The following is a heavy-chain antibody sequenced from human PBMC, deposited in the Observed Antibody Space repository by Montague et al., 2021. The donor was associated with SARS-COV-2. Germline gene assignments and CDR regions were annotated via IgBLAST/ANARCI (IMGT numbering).Heavy chain of an antibody. CDR3: ARTSYRPLSLDT. Sequence: SETLSLTCAVSGGSITGFSWSWVRQPAGKGLEWIGCVTYSGTTNYSPSLRSRVTMSVDTSKNQFSLNLNSVTAADTAVYYCARTSYRPLSLDTWGQGTLVTVSS. CDR1: GGSITGFS. D-gene: IGHD3-16*02. V-gene: IGHV4-59*01. CDR2: VTYSGTT. J-gene: IGHJ5*02.